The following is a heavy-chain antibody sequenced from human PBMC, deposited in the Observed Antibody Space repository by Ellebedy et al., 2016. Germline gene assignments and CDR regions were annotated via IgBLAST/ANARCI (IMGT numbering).Heavy chain of an antibody. D-gene: IGHD4/OR15-4a*01. CDR2: IHSGGYT. CDR3: ARTNYPLAGPMYYFDY. V-gene: IGHV3-53*01. J-gene: IGHJ4*02. Sequence: GESLKISCAASGFIVSSSYMSWVRQAPGKGLEWVSVIHSGGYTYYADSVKGRFTISRDTSKNTVYLQMNSLRAEDTAVYYCARTNYPLAGPMYYFDYWGQGTLVTVSS. CDR1: GFIVSSSY.